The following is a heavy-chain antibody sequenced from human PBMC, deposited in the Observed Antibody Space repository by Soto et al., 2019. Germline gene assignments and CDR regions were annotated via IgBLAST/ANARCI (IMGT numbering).Heavy chain of an antibody. J-gene: IGHJ4*02. D-gene: IGHD3-9*01. CDR3: AHKGPEDWPLDY. CDR1: GFSLSTSGVG. CDR2: IYWDDSK. Sequence: QITLKESGPTLVRPTQTLTLTCAFSGFSLSTSGVGVGWIRQPPGKALEWLAVIYWDDSKHYSTSLRSRLTIPKDTSKNQVVLTMTNMDPMDTGTYYCAHKGPEDWPLDYWGQGTLVTVSS. V-gene: IGHV2-5*02.